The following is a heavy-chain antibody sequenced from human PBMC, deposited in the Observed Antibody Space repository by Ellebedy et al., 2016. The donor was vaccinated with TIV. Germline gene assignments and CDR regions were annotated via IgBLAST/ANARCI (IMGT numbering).Heavy chain of an antibody. J-gene: IGHJ4*02. CDR3: ARDLRSGYYGGVFDY. CDR1: GYTFTSYV. Sequence: ASVKVSCKASGYTFTSYVMHWVRQAPGQRLEWMGWINAGNGNTKYSQKFQGRVTITRDTSASTAYMELSSLRSEDTAVYYCARDLRSGYYGGVFDYWGQGTLVTVSS. D-gene: IGHD3-22*01. V-gene: IGHV1-3*01. CDR2: INAGNGNT.